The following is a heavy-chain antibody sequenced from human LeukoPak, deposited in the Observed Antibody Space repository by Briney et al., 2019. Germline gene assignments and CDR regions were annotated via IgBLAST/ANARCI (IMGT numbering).Heavy chain of an antibody. J-gene: IGHJ4*02. CDR1: GYTFTNYY. Sequence: GASVKVSFTASGYTFTNYYMNWVRQAPGQGREGMGIINPSGGSTSYAHKFQGRVTVTRDTSTSTVYMELSSLRSEDTAMYYCAREGEIGYDLSDYWGQGTLVTVSS. CDR2: INPSGGST. D-gene: IGHD5-12*01. CDR3: AREGEIGYDLSDY. V-gene: IGHV1-46*01.